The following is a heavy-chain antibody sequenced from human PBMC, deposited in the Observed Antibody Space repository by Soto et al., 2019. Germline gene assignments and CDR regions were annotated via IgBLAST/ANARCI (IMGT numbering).Heavy chain of an antibody. CDR2: ISYDGSNK. Sequence: QVQLVESGGGVVQPGRSLRLSCAASGFTFSSYGMHWVRQAPGKGLEWVAVISYDGSNKYYADSVQGRFTISRDNSKTELYLHMNGLNAEDTAEYYCSKAIRDYYDSKTQMAGSQNADYWGQGTLVTVSS. J-gene: IGHJ4*02. CDR3: SKAIRDYYDSKTQMAGSQNADY. D-gene: IGHD3-22*01. CDR1: GFTFSSYG. V-gene: IGHV3-30*18.